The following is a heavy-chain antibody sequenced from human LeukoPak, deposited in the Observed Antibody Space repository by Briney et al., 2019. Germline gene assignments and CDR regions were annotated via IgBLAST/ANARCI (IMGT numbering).Heavy chain of an antibody. CDR2: IYHSGST. J-gene: IGHJ4*02. CDR3: ARLTATTH. V-gene: IGHV4-39*07. D-gene: IGHD1-7*01. Sequence: SETLSLTCTVSGGSISSSSYYWGWIRQPPGKGLEWIGSIYHSGSTYYNPSLKSRVTISLDTSKNQFSLKLNSVTAADTAVYYCARLTATTHWGQGSLVTVSS. CDR1: GGSISSSSYY.